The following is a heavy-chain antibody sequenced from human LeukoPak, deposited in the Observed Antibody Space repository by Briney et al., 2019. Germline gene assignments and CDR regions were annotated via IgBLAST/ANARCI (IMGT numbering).Heavy chain of an antibody. J-gene: IGHJ4*02. Sequence: GGSLRLSCAASGFTFSSFAMHWVRQAPGKGLQYVSSISSNGGATYYVNSVKGRFTISRDNSKNTLYLQMGSLRADDMAVYYCARVQSTPNYYDSSGYYFDYWGQGTLVTVSS. CDR1: GFTFSSFA. D-gene: IGHD3-22*01. CDR2: ISSNGGAT. V-gene: IGHV3-64*01. CDR3: ARVQSTPNYYDSSGYYFDY.